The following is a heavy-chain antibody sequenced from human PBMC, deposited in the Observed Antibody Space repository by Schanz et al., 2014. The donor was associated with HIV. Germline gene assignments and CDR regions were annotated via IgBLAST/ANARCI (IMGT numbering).Heavy chain of an antibody. Sequence: EVQLLESGGGLEQPGGSLRLSCAASGFNFNNYAMTWVRQAPGKGLEWISYITNSGNRMNYADSVKGRFTTSRDNAKNSLYLQMNTLRADDTAVYYCARDKSNLGMDSWGQGTLVTVSS. J-gene: IGHJ5*01. CDR2: ITNSGNRM. CDR1: GFNFNNYA. CDR3: ARDKSNLGMDS. V-gene: IGHV3-48*04.